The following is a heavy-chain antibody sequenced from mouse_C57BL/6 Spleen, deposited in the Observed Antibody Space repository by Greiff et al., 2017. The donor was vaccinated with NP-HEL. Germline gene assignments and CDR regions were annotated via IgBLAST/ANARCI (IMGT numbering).Heavy chain of an antibody. J-gene: IGHJ2*01. CDR2: ISSGSSTI. CDR1: GFTFSDYG. V-gene: IGHV5-17*01. Sequence: EVMLVESGGGLVKPGGSLKLSCAASGFTFSDYGMHWVRQAPEKGLEWVAYISSGSSTIYYADTVKGRFTISRENAKNTLFLQMTSLRSEDTAMYYCARGGPKGYYFDYWGQGTTLTVSS. CDR3: ARGGPKGYYFDY.